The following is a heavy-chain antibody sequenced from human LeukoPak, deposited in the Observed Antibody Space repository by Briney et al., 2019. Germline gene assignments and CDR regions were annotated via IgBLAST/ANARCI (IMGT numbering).Heavy chain of an antibody. V-gene: IGHV3-21*04. D-gene: IGHD5-24*01. Sequence: SGGSLRLSCAASGLTFSSYTMNWVRQAPGKGLEWVSSISGSSSYIYYADSVRGRFTISRDNAKNSLYLQMNSLTAEDTAVYFCARSRRDGYLDLWGRGTLVTVSS. CDR1: GLTFSSYT. J-gene: IGHJ2*01. CDR3: ARSRRDGYLDL. CDR2: ISGSSSYI.